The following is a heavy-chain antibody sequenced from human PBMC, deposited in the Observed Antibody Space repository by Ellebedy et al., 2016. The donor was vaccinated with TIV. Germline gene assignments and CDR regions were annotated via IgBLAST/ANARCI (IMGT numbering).Heavy chain of an antibody. Sequence: SQTLSLTCAISVDSLSINSVAWHWIRQSPSSGLEWRGTTYYRSKWYNEYAVSVKSRITINPDTSKNQFSLQLNSLTPEDQALYYCVRGSRGAFDIWGQGTMVTVSS. J-gene: IGHJ3*02. CDR1: VDSLSINSVA. CDR2: TYYRSKWYN. CDR3: VRGSRGAFDI. V-gene: IGHV6-1*01.